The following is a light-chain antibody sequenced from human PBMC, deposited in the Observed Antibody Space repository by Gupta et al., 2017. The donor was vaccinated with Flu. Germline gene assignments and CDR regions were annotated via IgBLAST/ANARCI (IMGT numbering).Light chain of an antibody. J-gene: IGKJ2*03. CDR1: QSVGNY. CDR2: DTS. V-gene: IGKV3-11*01. CDR3: QHRADWPPYS. Sequence: EVVLTQSPATLSLSPGERATLSCRSSQSVGNYLAWYQYKPGQAPRLLIYDTSIRDTGVPARFSGSGSRTDFTLTISSRESEDFAVYYCQHRADWPPYSFGQGTKLEIK.